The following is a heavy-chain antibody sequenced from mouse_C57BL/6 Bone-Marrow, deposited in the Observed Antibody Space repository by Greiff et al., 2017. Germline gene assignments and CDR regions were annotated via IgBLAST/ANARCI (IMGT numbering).Heavy chain of an antibody. D-gene: IGHD1-1*01. CDR2: ISYSGST. J-gene: IGHJ1*03. V-gene: IGHV3-1*01. Sequence: DVKLQESGPGMVKPSQSLSLTCTVTGYSITSGYDWHWIRHFPGNKLEWMGYISYSGSTNYNPSLKSRISITHDTSKNHFFLKLNSVTTEDTATYYCAREGDYGTPDWYFDVWGTGTTVTVSS. CDR1: GYSITSGYD. CDR3: AREGDYGTPDWYFDV.